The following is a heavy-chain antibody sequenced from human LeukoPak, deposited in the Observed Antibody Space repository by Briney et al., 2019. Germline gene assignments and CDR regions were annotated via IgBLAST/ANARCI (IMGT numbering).Heavy chain of an antibody. V-gene: IGHV3-23*01. CDR3: AKWGDYDILTGYYDSDY. J-gene: IGHJ4*02. D-gene: IGHD3-9*01. CDR2: VSGRDDST. Sequence: PGASLRLSCAASGFTFSNYAMSWVRQAPGKGLEWVSAVSGRDDSTYYADSVKGLFTISRDDSKNTLYLQMNSLRAEDTAVYYCAKWGDYDILTGYYDSDYWGQGTLVTVSS. CDR1: GFTFSNYA.